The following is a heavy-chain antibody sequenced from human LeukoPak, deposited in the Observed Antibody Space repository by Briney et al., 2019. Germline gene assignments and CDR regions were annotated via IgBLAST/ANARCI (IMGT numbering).Heavy chain of an antibody. CDR2: IYYSGST. CDR3: ARGWVYFDY. CDR1: GGSISSSSYY. Sequence: SETLSLTCTVSGGSISSSSYYWGWIRQPPGKGLEWIGSIYYSGSTYYNPSLKSRVTISVDTSKNQFSLKLSSVTAADTAVYYCARGWVYFDYWGQGTLVTVSS. V-gene: IGHV4-39*01. D-gene: IGHD6-13*01. J-gene: IGHJ4*02.